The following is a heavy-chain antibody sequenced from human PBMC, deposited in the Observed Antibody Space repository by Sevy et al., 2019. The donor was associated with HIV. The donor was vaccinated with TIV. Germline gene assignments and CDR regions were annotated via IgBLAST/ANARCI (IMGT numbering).Heavy chain of an antibody. D-gene: IGHD1-26*01. V-gene: IGHV3-30*18. CDR3: ANAYSGSYSHSYLYALDV. CDR2: ISHDGINE. Sequence: GGSLRLSCIGFGFSFSYYGIHWVRQSPGKGLDWVALISHDGINEYYADSVKGRFTISRDNSKNTVYLEMNSLRNEDMAIYFCANAYSGSYSHSYLYALDVWGQGTTVTVSS. CDR1: GFSFSYYG. J-gene: IGHJ6*02.